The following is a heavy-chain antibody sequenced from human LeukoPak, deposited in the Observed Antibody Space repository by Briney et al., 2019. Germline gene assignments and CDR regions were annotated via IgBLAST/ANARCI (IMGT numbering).Heavy chain of an antibody. J-gene: IGHJ5*02. CDR2: ISAYNGNT. V-gene: IGHV1-18*01. Sequence: ASVKVSCKASGGTFSSYTISWVRQAPGQGLEWMGWISAYNGNTNYAQKLQGRVTITTDTSTSTAYMELRSLRSDDTAVYYCARGGGPLAAGTLFDPWGQGTLVTVSS. CDR3: ARGGGPLAAGTLFDP. CDR1: GGTFSSYT. D-gene: IGHD6-13*01.